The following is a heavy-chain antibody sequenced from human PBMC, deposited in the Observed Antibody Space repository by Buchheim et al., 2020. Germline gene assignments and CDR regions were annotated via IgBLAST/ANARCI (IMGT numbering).Heavy chain of an antibody. Sequence: QVQLKESGGGVIQPGRSLRLSCIASGFTFNRFGMHWVRQAPGKGLEWLGVIYYDGDKKYYADSVKGRFIISRDNSKNTLFLKMNSRSAEETAVYCFARPASDEAAVIDYEYWGQGT. CDR1: GFTFNRFG. J-gene: IGHJ4*02. V-gene: IGHV3-33*01. CDR3: ARPASDEAAVIDYEY. D-gene: IGHD6-25*01. CDR2: IYYDGDKK.